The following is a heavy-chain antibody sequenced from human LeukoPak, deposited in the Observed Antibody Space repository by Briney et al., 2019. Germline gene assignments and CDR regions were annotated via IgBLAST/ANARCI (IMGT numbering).Heavy chain of an antibody. CDR1: GYSISSGYY. J-gene: IGHJ5*02. CDR2: IYHSGSR. V-gene: IGHV4-38-2*02. D-gene: IGHD6-13*01. Sequence: SETLSLTCTVSGYSISSGYYWGWIRQPPGKGLEWIGSIYHSGSRYYNPSLNSRVTISVDTSKNQFSLKLSSVTAADTAVYYCARGYSGSWYPNWFDPWGQGTLVTVSS. CDR3: ARGYSGSWYPNWFDP.